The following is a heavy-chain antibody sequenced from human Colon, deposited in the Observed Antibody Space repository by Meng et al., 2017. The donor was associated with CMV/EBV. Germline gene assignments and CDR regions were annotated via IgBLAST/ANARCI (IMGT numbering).Heavy chain of an antibody. D-gene: IGHD1-14*01. J-gene: IGHJ5*02. CDR3: VRENGPDASRGNRFDP. CDR1: GFTFSDYY. CDR2: ISPSSNSV. V-gene: IGHV3-11*04. Sequence: GGSLRLSCAASGFTFSDYYMSWVRQAPGKGPEWLAYISPSSNSVYYADSVRGRFTVSRDNAKNTLYLQMNTLRAEDTAVYYCVRENGPDASRGNRFDPWGQGTLVTVSS.